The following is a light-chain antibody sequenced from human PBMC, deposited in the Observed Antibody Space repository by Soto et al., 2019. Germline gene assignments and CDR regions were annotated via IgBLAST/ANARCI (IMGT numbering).Light chain of an antibody. Sequence: QSALTQSASVSGSPGQSITISCTGTSSDVGSYDLVSWYQQHPGKAPKLIIYEVIKRPSGVSNRFSGSKSGNTASLTISGLQAEDEADYYCCSYAETNTLVFGGGTKVTVL. J-gene: IGLJ2*01. CDR3: CSYAETNTLV. CDR1: SSDVGSYDL. V-gene: IGLV2-23*02. CDR2: EVI.